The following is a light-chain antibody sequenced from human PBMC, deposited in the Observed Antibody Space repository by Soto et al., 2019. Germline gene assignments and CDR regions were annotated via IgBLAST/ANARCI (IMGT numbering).Light chain of an antibody. CDR2: AAS. CDR3: QQYYSFPPT. CDR1: QSVSRY. V-gene: IGKV1-8*01. J-gene: IGKJ1*01. Sequence: TQSPATLSLSPGERGTLSCRASQSVSRYLAWYQQKPGKAPELLIYAASTLQSGVPSRFSGSGSGTDFTLTISCLQSEDFATYYCQQYYSFPPTFGQGTKVEIK.